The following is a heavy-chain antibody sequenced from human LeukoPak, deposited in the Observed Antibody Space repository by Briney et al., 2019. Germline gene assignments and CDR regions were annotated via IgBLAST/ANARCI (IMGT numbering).Heavy chain of an antibody. V-gene: IGHV4-38-2*02. J-gene: IGHJ6*03. CDR3: AGVYYYYMDV. Sequence: SETLSLTCSVSGYSISSGYYWGWIRQPPGKGLEWIGEINHSGSTKYNPSLKSRVTISVDTSKNQFSLKLSSVTAADTAVYYCAGVYYYYMDVWGKGTTVTISS. CDR1: GYSISSGYY. CDR2: INHSGST.